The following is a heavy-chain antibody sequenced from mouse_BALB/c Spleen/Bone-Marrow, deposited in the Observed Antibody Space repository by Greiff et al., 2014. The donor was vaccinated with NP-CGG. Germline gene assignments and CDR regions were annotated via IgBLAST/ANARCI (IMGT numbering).Heavy chain of an antibody. Sequence: EVQLQQSGPELVKPGASVKMSCKASGYKFTSYVIHWVKQKPGQGLEWIGYINPYNDGTQYNEKFKGKATMTSDKSSCTDCMELSSMTSEDSAVYYCARGGYDGTSLYWCFDVWGAGTTVTVSS. J-gene: IGHJ1*01. CDR3: ARGGYDGTSLYWCFDV. CDR1: GYKFTSYV. D-gene: IGHD1-1*01. V-gene: IGHV1-14*01. CDR2: INPYNDGT.